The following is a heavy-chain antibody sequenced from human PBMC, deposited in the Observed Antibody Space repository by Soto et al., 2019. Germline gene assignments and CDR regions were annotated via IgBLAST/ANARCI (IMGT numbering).Heavy chain of an antibody. CDR1: GFTFGDYG. Sequence: EVQLSQSGGGLVQRGGSLRLSCEGSGFTFGDYGINWVRQAPGKGLEWVSGISGSGKQIDYRDSVEGRFTVSRDNSKTTVFLQMNGLSAGYAAVYFCAKNQDWNRPDPGAFDVWGQGTMVTVSS. D-gene: IGHD1-1*01. V-gene: IGHV3-23*01. J-gene: IGHJ3*01. CDR3: AKNQDWNRPDPGAFDV. CDR2: ISGSGKQI.